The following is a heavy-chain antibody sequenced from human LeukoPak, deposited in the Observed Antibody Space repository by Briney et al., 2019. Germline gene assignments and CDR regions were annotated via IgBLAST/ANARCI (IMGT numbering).Heavy chain of an antibody. CDR2: INPNSGGT. CDR1: GYTFTGYY. D-gene: IGHD6-13*01. J-gene: IGHJ5*02. CDR3: ARVAAAEYWFDP. Sequence: ASVKVSCKASGYTFTGYYMHWVRQAPGQGLEGMGWINPNSGGTNYAQKFQGRVTMTRDTFISTAYMELSRLRSDDTAVYYCARVAAAEYWFDPWGQGTLVTVSS. V-gene: IGHV1-2*02.